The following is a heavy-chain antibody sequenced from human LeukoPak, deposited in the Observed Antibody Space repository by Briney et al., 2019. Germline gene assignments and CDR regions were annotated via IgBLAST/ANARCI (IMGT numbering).Heavy chain of an antibody. V-gene: IGHV4-31*03. D-gene: IGHD2-15*01. CDR1: GGSISSGGYY. Sequence: TLSLTCTVSGGSISSGGYYWSWIRQHPGKGLEWIGYIYYSGSTYYNPSLKSRVTISVDTSKNQFSLKLSSVTAADTAVYYCAREELKCSGGSCYYYGMDVRGKGTTVTVSS. CDR2: IYYSGST. CDR3: AREELKCSGGSCYYYGMDV. J-gene: IGHJ6*04.